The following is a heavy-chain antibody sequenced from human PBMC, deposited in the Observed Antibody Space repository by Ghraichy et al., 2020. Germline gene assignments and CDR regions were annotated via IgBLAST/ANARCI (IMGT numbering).Heavy chain of an antibody. D-gene: IGHD4-11*01. CDR3: HYSNYATADAIYYYYGMDV. J-gene: IGHJ6*02. Sequence: SVKVSCKASGGTFSSYAISWVRQAPGQGLEWMGRIIPILGIANYAQKFQGRVTITADKSTSTAYMELSSLRSEDTAVYYCHYSNYATADAIYYYYGMDVWGQGTTVTVSS. CDR2: IIPILGIA. V-gene: IGHV1-69*04. CDR1: GGTFSSYA.